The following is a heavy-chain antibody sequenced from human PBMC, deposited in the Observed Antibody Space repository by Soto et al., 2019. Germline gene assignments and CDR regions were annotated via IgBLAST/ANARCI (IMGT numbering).Heavy chain of an antibody. V-gene: IGHV4-31*03. CDR1: GGSISSGGYY. CDR3: ARFGVSRSYLYFDY. J-gene: IGHJ4*02. CDR2: IYYSGST. Sequence: SETLSLTCTVSGGSISSGGYYWSWIRQHPGKGLEWIGYIYYSGSTYYNPSLKSRVTISVDTSKNQFSLKLSSVTAADTAVYYCARFGVSRSYLYFDYWGQGTLVTVSS. D-gene: IGHD3-16*01.